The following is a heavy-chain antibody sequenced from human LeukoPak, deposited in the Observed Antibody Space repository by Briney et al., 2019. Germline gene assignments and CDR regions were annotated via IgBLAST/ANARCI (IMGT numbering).Heavy chain of an antibody. D-gene: IGHD2/OR15-2a*01. J-gene: IGHJ6*02. CDR2: INPNSGGT. CDR3: ARLDSLSAPYYYYGMDV. V-gene: IGHV1-2*02. Sequence: ASVKVSCKASGYTFTGYYMHWVRQAPGQGLEWMGWINPNSGGTNYAQKFQGRVTMTRDTSISTVYMELSSLRSEDTAVYYCARLDSLSAPYYYYGMDVWGQGTTVTVSS. CDR1: GYTFTGYY.